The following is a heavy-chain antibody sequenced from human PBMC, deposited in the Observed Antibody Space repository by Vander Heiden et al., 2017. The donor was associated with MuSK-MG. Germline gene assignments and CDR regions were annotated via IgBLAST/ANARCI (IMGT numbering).Heavy chain of an antibody. J-gene: IGHJ4*02. Sequence: EVQLVESGGGLVQPGASLRLSCAASGFTFSNAGMSGVRQAPGKGLEGVGRIKSKTDGGTTDYAAPVKGRFTISRDDSKNTLYRQMKRMKTEDTAVYYCTTDGGGGELYAFDYWGQGTLVTVSS. CDR2: IKSKTDGGTT. CDR3: TTDGGGGELYAFDY. V-gene: IGHV3-15*01. D-gene: IGHD3-10*01. CDR1: GFTFSNAG.